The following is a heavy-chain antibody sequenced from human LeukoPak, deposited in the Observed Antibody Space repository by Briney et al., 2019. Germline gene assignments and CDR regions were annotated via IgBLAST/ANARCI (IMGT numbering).Heavy chain of an antibody. V-gene: IGHV3-23*01. CDR1: GFTFSYYG. Sequence: GGSLRLSCAASGFTFSYYGLSWVRQAPGKGLEWVSSISGSGGSTQYAASVQGRFTISRDNSKNTLYLQMNSLRAEDTAVYYCAKDPNGDYIGTFDIWGQGTMATVSS. CDR2: ISGSGGST. CDR3: AKDPNGDYIGTFDI. J-gene: IGHJ3*02. D-gene: IGHD4-17*01.